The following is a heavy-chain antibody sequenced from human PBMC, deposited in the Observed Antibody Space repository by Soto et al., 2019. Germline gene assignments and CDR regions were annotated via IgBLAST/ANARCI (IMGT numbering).Heavy chain of an antibody. CDR3: ARLSVRYCSGGSCSQLDY. D-gene: IGHD2-15*01. CDR1: GFTFSTYS. V-gene: IGHV3-48*02. Sequence: EVQLVESGGGLVQPGGSVRLSCAASGFTFSTYSMNWVRQAPGKGLEWVSFISSSGGTIYYADSVKVRFTISRDNAKNSLYLQMNSLSDEDTAVYYCARLSVRYCSGGSCSQLDYWGQGTLVTVSS. J-gene: IGHJ4*02. CDR2: ISSSGGTI.